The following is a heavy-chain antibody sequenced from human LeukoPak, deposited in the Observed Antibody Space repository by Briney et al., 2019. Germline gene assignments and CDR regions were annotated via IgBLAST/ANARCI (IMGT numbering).Heavy chain of an antibody. D-gene: IGHD3-10*01. CDR1: GYTFTSYG. J-gene: IGHJ5*02. V-gene: IGHV1-18*01. Sequence: ASVKVSCKASGYTFTSYGISWVRQAPGQGLEWMGWISAYNGNTNYAQKLQGRVTMTTDTSTSTAYMELRSLRSDDTAVYYCARVYYGSGSYRTNWFDPWGQGTLVTVSS. CDR2: ISAYNGNT. CDR3: ARVYYGSGSYRTNWFDP.